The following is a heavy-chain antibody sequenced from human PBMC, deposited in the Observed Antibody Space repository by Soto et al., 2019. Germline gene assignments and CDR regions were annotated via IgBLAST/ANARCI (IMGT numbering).Heavy chain of an antibody. J-gene: IGHJ4*01. CDR1: GFDFNTLA. CDR3: AKDAVYNYGLWLAAE. Sequence: GGSLRLSCTGSGFDFNTLAMIWVRQSPGRGLEWVAGIYGSGGGRTYADSVKGRLTMSRDNSRNTLYLQMTGLSDEDTALYYCAKDAVYNYGLWLAAEWGRGXRFTVSS. V-gene: IGHV3-23*05. CDR2: IYGSGGGR. D-gene: IGHD5-12*01.